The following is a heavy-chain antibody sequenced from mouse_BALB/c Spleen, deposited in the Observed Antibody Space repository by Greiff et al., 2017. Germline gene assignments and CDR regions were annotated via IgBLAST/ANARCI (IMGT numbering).Heavy chain of an antibody. CDR1: GYTFTSYY. D-gene: IGHD2-1*01. Sequence: QVQLQQSGPELVKPGASVRISCKASGYTFTSYYIHWVKQRPGQGLEWIGWIYPGNVNTKYNEKFKGKATLTADKSSSTAYMQLSSLTSEDSAVYFCARSPDGNYVAWFAYWGQGTLVTVSA. CDR3: ARSPDGNYVAWFAY. J-gene: IGHJ3*01. V-gene: IGHV1S56*01. CDR2: IYPGNVNT.